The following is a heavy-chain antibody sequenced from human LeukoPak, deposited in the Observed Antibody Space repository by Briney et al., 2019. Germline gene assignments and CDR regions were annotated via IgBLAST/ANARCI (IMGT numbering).Heavy chain of an antibody. V-gene: IGHV3-30-3*01. CDR2: ISYDGSNK. Sequence: GRSLRLSCAASGFTFSSYAMHWVRQAPGKGLEWLAVISYDGSNKYYADSVKGRFTISRDNSKNTLYLQMNSLRAEDTAVYYCASSSGWYSRAFDIWGQGTMVTVSS. CDR1: GFTFSSYA. J-gene: IGHJ3*02. CDR3: ASSSGWYSRAFDI. D-gene: IGHD6-19*01.